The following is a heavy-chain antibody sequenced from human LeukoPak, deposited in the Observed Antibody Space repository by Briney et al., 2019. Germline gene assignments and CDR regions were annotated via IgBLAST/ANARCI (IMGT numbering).Heavy chain of an antibody. CDR1: GITLSNYG. V-gene: IGHV3-23*01. CDR3: ARDTFQPGLIDS. D-gene: IGHD2-2*01. Sequence: GGSLRLSCVVSGITLSNYGMSWVRQAPGKGLEWVAGISDRGGSTNYADSVKGRFTISRDSARNTLYLQLSSLRAEDTAVYYCARDTFQPGLIDSWGQGTLVTVSS. J-gene: IGHJ4*02. CDR2: ISDRGGST.